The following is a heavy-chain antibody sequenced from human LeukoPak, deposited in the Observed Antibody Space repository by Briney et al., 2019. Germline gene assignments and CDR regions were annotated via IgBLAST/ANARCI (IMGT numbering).Heavy chain of an antibody. CDR1: GFTFSSYA. V-gene: IGHV3-30-3*01. Sequence: GGSLRLSCAASGFTFSSYAMHWVRQAPGKGLEWVAVISYDGSNKYYADSVKGRFTISRDNSKNTLYLQMNSLRAEDTAVYYCARDLNKVTTFLDYWGQGTLVTVSS. D-gene: IGHD4-17*01. CDR3: ARDLNKVTTFLDY. J-gene: IGHJ4*02. CDR2: ISYDGSNK.